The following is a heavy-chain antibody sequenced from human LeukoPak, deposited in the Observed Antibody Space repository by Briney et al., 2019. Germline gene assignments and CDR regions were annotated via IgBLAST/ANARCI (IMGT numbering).Heavy chain of an antibody. J-gene: IGHJ4*02. D-gene: IGHD3-3*01. V-gene: IGHV1-2*06. CDR1: GYTFIDYY. CDR2: INPNSGGT. Sequence: EASVKVSCKASGYTFIDYYMHWVRQAPGQGLEWMGRINPNSGGTNYAQKFQGRVTMTRDTSISTAYMELSRLRSDDTAVYCCAREGGEYYDFWSGYYWIDYWGQGTLVTVSS. CDR3: AREGGEYYDFWSGYYWIDY.